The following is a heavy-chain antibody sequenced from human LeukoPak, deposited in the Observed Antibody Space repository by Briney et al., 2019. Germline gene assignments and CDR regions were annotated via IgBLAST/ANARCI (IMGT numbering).Heavy chain of an antibody. CDR2: TNPNSGDT. V-gene: IGHV1-2*02. CDR1: GYTXTGYY. D-gene: IGHD1-26*01. Sequence: GASVKVSCKASGYTXTGYYMHWVRQAPGQGLELMGWTNPNSGDTNYAQKFQGRVTMTRDTSISTAYMELSRLRSDDTAVYYCARVSLVGSTMYFQHWGQGTLVTVSS. CDR3: ARVSLVGSTMYFQH. J-gene: IGHJ1*01.